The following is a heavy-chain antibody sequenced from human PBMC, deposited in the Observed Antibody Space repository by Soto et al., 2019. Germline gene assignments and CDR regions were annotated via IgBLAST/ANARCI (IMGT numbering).Heavy chain of an antibody. Sequence: QVQLVQSGAEVKKPGSSVKVSCKASGGTFSSYAISWVRQAPGQGLEWMGGIIPIFGTANYAQKFQGRVTITADESTSTAYMELSSLRSEDTAVYYCARAAYYDFWSGYYKTPYYYYGMDVWGQGTKVTVSS. CDR1: GGTFSSYA. CDR2: IIPIFGTA. V-gene: IGHV1-69*01. D-gene: IGHD3-3*01. CDR3: ARAAYYDFWSGYYKTPYYYYGMDV. J-gene: IGHJ6*02.